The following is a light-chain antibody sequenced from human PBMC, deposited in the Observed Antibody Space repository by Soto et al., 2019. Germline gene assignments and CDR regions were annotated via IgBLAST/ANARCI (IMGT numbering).Light chain of an antibody. CDR1: QSVSTN. CDR2: GAS. V-gene: IGKV3-15*01. Sequence: EIVMTQSPATLSVSPGERATLSCRASQSVSTNLAWYPQKPGQAPRLLMYGASTRATGIPARFSGRGSGTECTLTISSPQSEDFALYYCQQYHNWPPYTFGQGTKLEIK. J-gene: IGKJ2*01. CDR3: QQYHNWPPYT.